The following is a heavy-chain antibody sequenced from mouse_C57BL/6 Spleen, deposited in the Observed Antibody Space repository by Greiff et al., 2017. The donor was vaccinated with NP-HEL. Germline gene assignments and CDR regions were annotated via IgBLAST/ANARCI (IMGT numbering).Heavy chain of an antibody. D-gene: IGHD2-13*01. CDR1: GYTFTSYG. V-gene: IGHV1-81*01. J-gene: IGHJ3*01. CDR2: IYPRSGNT. CDR3: ARGGLEAY. Sequence: VQLQQSGAELARPGASVKLSCKASGYTFTSYGISWVKQRTGQGLEWIGEIYPRSGNTYYNEKFKGKATLTADKSSSTAYMELRSLTSEDSAVYFCARGGLEAYWGQGTLVTVSA.